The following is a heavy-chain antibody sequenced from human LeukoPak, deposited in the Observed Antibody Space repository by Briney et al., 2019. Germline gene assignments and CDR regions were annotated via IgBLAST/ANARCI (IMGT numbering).Heavy chain of an antibody. CDR1: GTTFDSHY. V-gene: IGHV3-7*01. J-gene: IGHJ4*02. D-gene: IGHD1-26*01. CDR2: INQDGSEK. Sequence: GGSLRLSCAASGTTFDSHYLTWVPQTPEKGLEWVANINQDGSEKNYVDSVKGRFTISRDNAKKSLYLQMNSLRAEDTAVYYCASAAGWESAYWGQGTLVTVSS. CDR3: ASAAGWESAY.